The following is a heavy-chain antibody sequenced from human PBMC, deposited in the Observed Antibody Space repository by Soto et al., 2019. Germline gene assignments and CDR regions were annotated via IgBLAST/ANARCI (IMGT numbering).Heavy chain of an antibody. J-gene: IGHJ6*02. Sequence: SETLSLTCAVSGDSITSVGYSWSWIRQPPGKALEWIGYIYHTGTTYYTAALKSRVTISLDRSKNQISLSLNSVTAADTAVYYCAATVFGEYSHYALDVWGQGATVTVSS. CDR3: AATVFGEYSHYALDV. CDR1: GDSITSVGYS. V-gene: IGHV4-30-2*01. D-gene: IGHD3-3*01. CDR2: IYHTGTT.